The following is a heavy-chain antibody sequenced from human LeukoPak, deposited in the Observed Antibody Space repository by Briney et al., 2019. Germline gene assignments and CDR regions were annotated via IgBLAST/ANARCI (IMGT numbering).Heavy chain of an antibody. V-gene: IGHV4-38-2*02. CDR2: IYHSGST. J-gene: IGHJ4*02. CDR3: ARHGSSGSDY. D-gene: IGHD6-19*01. CDR1: GYSISSGYY. Sequence: PSETLSLTCTVSGYSISSGYYWGWSRQPPGEGLEWIGSIYHSGSTYYNASLKSRVTISVETSKNQFSLQLSSVTAADTAVYYCARHGSSGSDYWGQGTLVTVSS.